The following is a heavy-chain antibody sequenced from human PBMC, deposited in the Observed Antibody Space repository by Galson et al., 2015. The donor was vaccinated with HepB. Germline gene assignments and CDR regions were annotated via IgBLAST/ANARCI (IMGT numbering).Heavy chain of an antibody. D-gene: IGHD3-10*01. CDR2: ISAYNGNT. J-gene: IGHJ6*02. Sequence: SVKVSCKASGYTFTTHGISWVRQAPGQGLEWMGWISAYNGNTKHAQKLQGRVTMTTDTSTSTAYVELRNLRSDDTAVYYCARGGYYYGSGSYDDYYNMDVWGQGTTVTVSS. CDR3: ARGGYYYGSGSYDDYYNMDV. CDR1: GYTFTTHG. V-gene: IGHV1-18*04.